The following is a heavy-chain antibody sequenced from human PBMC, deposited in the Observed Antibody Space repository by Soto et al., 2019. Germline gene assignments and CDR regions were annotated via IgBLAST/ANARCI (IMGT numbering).Heavy chain of an antibody. CDR1: GGSFKGGSYS. V-gene: IGHV4-61*01. CDR3: ARDFAYFDS. Sequence: LCLTCTVSGGSFKGGSYSWSWIRQPPGKGLEWIGYVYHTGRTSYNPSLKSRVSISMDTSKNQFSLNLDSVTAADTAVYFCARDFAYFDSWGQGTLVTVSS. J-gene: IGHJ4*02. D-gene: IGHD3-3*01. CDR2: VYHTGRT.